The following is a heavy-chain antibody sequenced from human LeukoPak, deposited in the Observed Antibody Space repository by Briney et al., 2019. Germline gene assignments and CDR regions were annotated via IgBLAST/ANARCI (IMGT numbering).Heavy chain of an antibody. CDR1: GGSISSYY. D-gene: IGHD3-22*01. CDR3: ARDSSGYWVDAFDI. CDR2: IYYSGST. Sequence: SETLSLTCTVSGGSISSYYWSWIRQPPGKGLEWIGYIYYSGSTNYNPSLKSRVTISVDTSKNQFSLKLSSVTAADTAVYYCARDSSGYWVDAFDIWGQGTMVTVS. V-gene: IGHV4-59*01. J-gene: IGHJ3*02.